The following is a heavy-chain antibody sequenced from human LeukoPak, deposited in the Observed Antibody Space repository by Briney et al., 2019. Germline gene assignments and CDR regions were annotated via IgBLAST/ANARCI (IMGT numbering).Heavy chain of an antibody. Sequence: PSETLSLTCTVSGGSIRTSSYYWGWIRQPPGKGLEWIGSSDYSGSIYSNGSLKSRVTISVDTSKNQFSLKLSSVTAADTAVYYCARAELRSPTFQHWGQGTLATVSS. CDR1: GGSIRTSSYY. V-gene: IGHV4-39*07. CDR3: ARAELRSPTFQH. J-gene: IGHJ1*01. D-gene: IGHD1-26*01. CDR2: SDYSGSI.